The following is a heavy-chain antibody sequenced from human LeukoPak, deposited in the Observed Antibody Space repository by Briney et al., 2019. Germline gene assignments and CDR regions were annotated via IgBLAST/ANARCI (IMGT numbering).Heavy chain of an antibody. CDR3: AKNADYGGNSGLDY. CDR2: ISGSGGST. J-gene: IGHJ4*02. D-gene: IGHD4-23*01. V-gene: IGHV3-23*01. CDR1: GFTLSSDA. Sequence: GGSLRLSCAASGFTLSSDAMSWVRQPPGRGREWVSAISGSGGSTYYADSVKGRFTISRDNSKNTLYLQMNSLRAEDTAVYYCAKNADYGGNSGLDYWGQGTLVTVSS.